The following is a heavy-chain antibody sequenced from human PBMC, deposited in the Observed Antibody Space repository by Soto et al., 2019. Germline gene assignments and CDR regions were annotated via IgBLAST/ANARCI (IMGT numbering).Heavy chain of an antibody. V-gene: IGHV3-23*01. CDR2: ISGSGGST. CDR1: GFTFSSYA. D-gene: IGHD6-6*01. CDR3: AKDLDLYSSSTYFDY. Sequence: EVQLLESGGGLVQPGGSLRLSCAASGFTFSSYAMSWVRQAPGKGLEWVSAISGSGGSTYYADSVKGRFTISRDNSKNPLYLQMNSLRAEDTAVYYCAKDLDLYSSSTYFDYWGQGTLVTVSS. J-gene: IGHJ4*02.